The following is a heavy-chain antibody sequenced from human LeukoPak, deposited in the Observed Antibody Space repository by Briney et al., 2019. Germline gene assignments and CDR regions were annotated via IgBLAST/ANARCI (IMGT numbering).Heavy chain of an antibody. V-gene: IGHV3-30-3*01. CDR1: GFKFSTYA. CDR2: ISYDGSNE. Sequence: GGSLRLSCAASGFKFSTYAMHWVRQAPGKGLEWVAVISYDGSNEYYADSVKGRFTISRDNSKNTLYLQMNSLRAEDTAVYYCARGSGGWYNWFDPWGQGTLVTVSS. D-gene: IGHD6-19*01. CDR3: ARGSGGWYNWFDP. J-gene: IGHJ5*02.